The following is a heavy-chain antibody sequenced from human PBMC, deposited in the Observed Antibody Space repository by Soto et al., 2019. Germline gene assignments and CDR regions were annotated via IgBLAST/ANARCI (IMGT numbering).Heavy chain of an antibody. CDR2: ISAGGGNA. CDR1: GFSFRTYA. V-gene: IGHV3-23*01. CDR3: AKHFEYLLLSWFVP. Sequence: EVQLLESGGGLVQPGGSLRLSCVASGFSFRTYAMSWVRQAPGKGLEWVSGISAGGGNAYYADSVGGRFTISRDNAKNTLQLQIRSLRAEDTALYYGAKHFEYLLLSWFVPWGQGTLVTVSS. J-gene: IGHJ5*02. D-gene: IGHD2-2*01.